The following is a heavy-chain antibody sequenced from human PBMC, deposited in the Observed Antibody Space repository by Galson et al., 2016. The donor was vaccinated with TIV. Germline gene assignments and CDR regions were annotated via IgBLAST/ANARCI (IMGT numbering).Heavy chain of an antibody. V-gene: IGHV3-30*03. CDR1: GFTFNSYG. CDR3: ARVDKSYHMDV. Sequence: SLRLSCAASGFTFNSYGLHWVRQAPGKGLEWVAFISYDGSDKSYADSLKGRFTISRDKSKNTLHLQMNSLRAEDTALYYCARVDKSYHMDVWGKGTTVTVSS. CDR2: ISYDGSDK. J-gene: IGHJ6*03. D-gene: IGHD3-16*02.